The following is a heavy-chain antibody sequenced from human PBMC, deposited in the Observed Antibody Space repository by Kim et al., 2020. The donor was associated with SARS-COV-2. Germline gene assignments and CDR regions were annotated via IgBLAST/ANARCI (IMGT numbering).Heavy chain of an antibody. D-gene: IGHD3-10*01. V-gene: IGHV3-23*01. CDR1: GFTFSSYA. J-gene: IGHJ4*02. CDR2: ISGSGGST. Sequence: GGSLRLSCAASGFTFSSYAMSWVRQAPGKGLEWVSAISGSGGSTYYADSVKGRFTISRDNSKNTLYLQMNSLRAEDTAVYYCAKDPMVRGPSFDYVDYWGQGTLVTVSS. CDR3: AKDPMVRGPSFDYVDY.